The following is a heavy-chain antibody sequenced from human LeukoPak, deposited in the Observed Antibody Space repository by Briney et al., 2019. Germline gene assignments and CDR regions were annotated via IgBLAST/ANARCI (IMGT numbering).Heavy chain of an antibody. CDR1: GFSVREYA. CDR3: ARDFGVIRRS. CDR2: MSYEETYK. J-gene: IGHJ5*02. Sequence: GGSLRLSCAASGFSVREYAMHWVRQAPGKGPEWVAVMSYEETYKNYAEAVKGRFTISRDDSKNTLFLQMSSLRPEDTAVYYCARDFGVIRRSWGQGTLVSASS. V-gene: IGHV3-30-3*01. D-gene: IGHD3-3*01.